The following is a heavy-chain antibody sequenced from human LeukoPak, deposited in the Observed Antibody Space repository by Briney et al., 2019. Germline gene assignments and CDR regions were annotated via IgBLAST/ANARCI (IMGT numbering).Heavy chain of an antibody. J-gene: IGHJ4*02. CDR3: AGTMVRGDHFDD. D-gene: IGHD3-10*01. CDR2: INQDGSEK. Sequence: PGGSLRLSCAASGFAASGFTFSTFGMHWVRQAPGKGLEWVANINQDGSEKYYVDSVKGRFTISRDNAKNSLYLQMNSLRAEDTAVYYCAGTMVRGDHFDDWGQGTLVTVSS. CDR1: GFAASGFTFSTFG. V-gene: IGHV3-7*01.